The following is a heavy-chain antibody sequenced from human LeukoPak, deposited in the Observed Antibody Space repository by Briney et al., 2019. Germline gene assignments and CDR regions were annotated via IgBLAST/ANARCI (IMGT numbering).Heavy chain of an antibody. D-gene: IGHD2-2*01. CDR3: ARAERLPAAPFFDP. V-gene: IGHV4-61*02. Sequence: SETLSLTCTVSGGSISSGSYYWSWIRQPAGKGLEWIGRIYTSGSTNYNPSLKSRVTISVDTSKNQFSLKLSSVTAAHTAVYYCARAERLPAAPFFDPWGQGTLVTVSS. J-gene: IGHJ5*02. CDR1: GGSISSGSYY. CDR2: IYTSGST.